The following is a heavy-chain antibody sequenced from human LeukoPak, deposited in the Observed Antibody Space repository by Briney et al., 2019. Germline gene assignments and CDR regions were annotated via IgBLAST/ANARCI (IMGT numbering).Heavy chain of an antibody. CDR3: AKSLPAPNRAKYSSGYGVFDY. V-gene: IGHV3-9*01. D-gene: IGHD6-19*01. CDR2: ISWNSGSI. J-gene: IGHJ4*02. CDR1: GFTFDDYA. Sequence: PGGSLRLSCAASGFTFDDYAMHWVRHAPGKGLEWVSGISWNSGSIGYADSVKGRFTISRDNAKNSLYLQMNSLRAEDTALYYCAKSLPAPNRAKYSSGYGVFDYWGQGTLVTVSS.